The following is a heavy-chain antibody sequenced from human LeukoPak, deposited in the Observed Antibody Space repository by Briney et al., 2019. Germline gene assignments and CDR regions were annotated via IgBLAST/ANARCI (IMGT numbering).Heavy chain of an antibody. CDR3: ARWARYLPKSGLTLGLHFDY. CDR2: IYPGDSDT. Sequence: GESLKISCKGSGYSFTSYWIGWVRQMPGKGLEWMGIIYPGDSDTRYSPSFQGQVTISADKSISTAYLQWSSLKASDTAMYYCARWARYLPKSGLTLGLHFDYWGQGTLVTVSS. D-gene: IGHD3-16*01. V-gene: IGHV5-51*01. J-gene: IGHJ4*02. CDR1: GYSFTSYW.